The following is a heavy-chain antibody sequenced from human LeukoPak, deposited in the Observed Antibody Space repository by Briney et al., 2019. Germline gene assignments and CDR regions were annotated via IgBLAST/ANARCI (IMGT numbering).Heavy chain of an antibody. CDR1: GYTFIDSY. J-gene: IGHJ4*02. D-gene: IGHD4-17*01. CDR3: ARPDYDDDDSLGRHD. Sequence: GASVKVSCKTSGYTFIDSYIHWVRQAPGQGLEWMGWINPDTDDTVYAQKFQDRVKMTRDTSINTAYMELNRLTSDDTAVYYCARPDYDDDDSLGRHDWGQGTQVTVSS. CDR2: INPDTDDT. V-gene: IGHV1-2*02.